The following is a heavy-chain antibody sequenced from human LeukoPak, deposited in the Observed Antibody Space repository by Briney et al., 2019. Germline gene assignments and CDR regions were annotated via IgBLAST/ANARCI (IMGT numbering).Heavy chain of an antibody. CDR2: IYYSGST. Sequence: SETLSLTCTVSGGSISSYYWSWIRQPPGKGLEWIGYIYYSGSTNYNPSLKSRVTISVDTSKNQFSLKLSSVTAADTAVYFCARERVYFDSSGHPSAASSWGQGTLVTVSS. CDR3: ARERVYFDSSGHPSAASS. J-gene: IGHJ4*02. V-gene: IGHV4-59*12. D-gene: IGHD3-22*01. CDR1: GGSISSYY.